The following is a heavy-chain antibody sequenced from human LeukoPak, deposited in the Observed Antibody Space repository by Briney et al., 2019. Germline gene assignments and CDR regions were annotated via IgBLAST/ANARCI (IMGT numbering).Heavy chain of an antibody. CDR3: ARDGIAAAGSWDY. J-gene: IGHJ4*02. V-gene: IGHV3-21*01. CDR1: GFTFSSYS. Sequence: GGSLRLSCAASGFTFSSYSMNWVRQAPGKGLEWGSSISSSSSYIYYADSVKGRFTISRDNAKNSLYLQMNSLRAEDTAVYYCARDGIAAAGSWDYWGQGTLVTVSS. D-gene: IGHD6-13*01. CDR2: ISSSSSYI.